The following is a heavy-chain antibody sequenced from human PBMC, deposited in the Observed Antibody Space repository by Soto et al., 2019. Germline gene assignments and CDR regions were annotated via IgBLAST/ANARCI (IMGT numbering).Heavy chain of an antibody. Sequence: QVHLVQSGAEVKKAGSSVKVSCKAPGGTFKNNGISWVRQAPGQGLEWMGGIIPVFGTTNYAQKFQDRLTITADDSTSTAYMELSRLRYEVTAVYYCARENGVAVATILYYFDYWGQGTLVTVSS. D-gene: IGHD6-19*01. CDR3: ARENGVAVATILYYFDY. V-gene: IGHV1-69*01. CDR1: GGTFKNNG. CDR2: IIPVFGTT. J-gene: IGHJ4*02.